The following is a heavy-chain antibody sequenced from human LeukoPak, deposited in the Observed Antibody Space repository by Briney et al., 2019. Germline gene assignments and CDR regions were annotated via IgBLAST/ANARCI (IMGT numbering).Heavy chain of an antibody. J-gene: IGHJ5*02. D-gene: IGHD3-22*01. CDR1: GGSISSYY. Sequence: SETLSLTCTVSGGSISSYYWSWIRQPAGKGLGWIGRIYTSGSTNYNPSLKSRVTMSVDTSKNQFSLKLSSVTAADTAVYYCARVKYYYDSSGYSYNWFDPWGQGTLVTVSS. V-gene: IGHV4-4*07. CDR3: ARVKYYYDSSGYSYNWFDP. CDR2: IYTSGST.